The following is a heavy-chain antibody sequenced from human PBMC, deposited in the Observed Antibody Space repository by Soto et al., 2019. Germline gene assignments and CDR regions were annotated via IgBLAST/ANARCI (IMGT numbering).Heavy chain of an antibody. Sequence: EVQLLESGGGLVQPGGSLRLSCAASGFTFTNYVMNWVRQAPGKGLEWVSAISGNGGHTYYADSVKGRFTISRDNPKETSYMQMNSLRAEDTAVYYCAKSPDSSGPDSWGQGTLVTVSS. J-gene: IGHJ4*02. CDR2: ISGNGGHT. V-gene: IGHV3-23*01. D-gene: IGHD3-22*01. CDR3: AKSPDSSGPDS. CDR1: GFTFTNYV.